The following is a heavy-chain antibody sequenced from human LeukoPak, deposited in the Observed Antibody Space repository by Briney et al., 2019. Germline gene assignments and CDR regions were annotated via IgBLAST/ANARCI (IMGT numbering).Heavy chain of an antibody. CDR3: AELGITMIGGV. D-gene: IGHD3-10*02. CDR2: ISSSGSTI. CDR1: AFTFSSYE. Sequence: GGSLRLSCAASAFTFSSYEMNWGRQAPGKGLEWGSYISSSGSTIYYSYSVKGRFTISRDNAKNSLYLQMNSLRAEDTAVYYCAELGITMIGGVWGKGTTVTISS. V-gene: IGHV3-48*03. J-gene: IGHJ6*04.